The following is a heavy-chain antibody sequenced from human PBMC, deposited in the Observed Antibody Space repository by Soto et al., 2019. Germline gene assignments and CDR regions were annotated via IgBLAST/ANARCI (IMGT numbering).Heavy chain of an antibody. D-gene: IGHD2-15*01. Sequence: QVQLVQSGVEVKKPGASVKVSCKASGYTFISHGISWVRQAPGQGLEWRGWISGKNGNTNYAQKLQGRVTLTTDTSTSTAYMELRSLRSDDTAVYYCARVSSSIVVVPDYGMDVWVQGTTVTVSS. J-gene: IGHJ6*02. V-gene: IGHV1-18*04. CDR3: ARVSSSIVVVPDYGMDV. CDR2: ISGKNGNT. CDR1: GYTFISHG.